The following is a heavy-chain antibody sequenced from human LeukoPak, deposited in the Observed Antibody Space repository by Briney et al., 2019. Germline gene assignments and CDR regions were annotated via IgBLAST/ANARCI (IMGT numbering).Heavy chain of an antibody. CDR2: ISSSSSYI. Sequence: GGSLRLSCAASGLTFSSYSMNWVRQAPGKGLEWVSSISSSSSYIYYADSVKGRFTISRDNAKNSLYLQMNSLRAEDTAVYYCARDQKWEPPDYWGQGTLVTVSS. CDR3: ARDQKWEPPDY. V-gene: IGHV3-21*01. CDR1: GLTFSSYS. J-gene: IGHJ4*02. D-gene: IGHD1-26*01.